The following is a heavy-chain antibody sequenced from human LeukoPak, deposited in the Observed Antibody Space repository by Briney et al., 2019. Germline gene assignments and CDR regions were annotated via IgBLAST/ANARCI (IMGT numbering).Heavy chain of an antibody. V-gene: IGHV3-21*01. CDR1: GFTFSTYT. D-gene: IGHD3-10*01. CDR3: ARSLWFGDSKLDY. J-gene: IGHJ4*02. Sequence: PGGSLRLSCAASGFTFSTYTMNWVRQAPGKGLEWGSSISTSSIYIYYADSLKGRFTIPRDNPKNSLYLQMSSLRAEDTAMYYCARSLWFGDSKLDYWGQGTLVTVSS. CDR2: ISTSSIYI.